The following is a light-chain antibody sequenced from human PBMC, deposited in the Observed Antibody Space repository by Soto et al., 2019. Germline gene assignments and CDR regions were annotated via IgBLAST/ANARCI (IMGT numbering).Light chain of an antibody. V-gene: IGKV1-27*01. CDR1: QGIDSN. Sequence: DIQMTQSPSSLSATVGDRVTITCRASQGIDSNLAWYQQTAGKAPKLLIYAASTLQSGVPFRFSGSGSGTEFTLIISSLQPDDVATYFCQKYDSAPLTFGGGTKVDIK. J-gene: IGKJ4*01. CDR3: QKYDSAPLT. CDR2: AAS.